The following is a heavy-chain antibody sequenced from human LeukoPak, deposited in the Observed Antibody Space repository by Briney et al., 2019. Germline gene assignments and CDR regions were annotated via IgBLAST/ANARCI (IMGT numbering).Heavy chain of an antibody. CDR1: GFTFNSYS. D-gene: IGHD3-10*01. CDR2: ISSSSSYI. J-gene: IGHJ3*02. CDR3: AKDRYGSVSGGFDI. Sequence: KTGGSLRLSCAASGFTFNSYSMNWVRRAPGKGLEWVSSISSSSSYIYYADSVKGRFTISRDNAKNSLYLQMNSLRAEDTAVYYCAKDRYGSVSGGFDIWGQGTTVTVSS. V-gene: IGHV3-21*01.